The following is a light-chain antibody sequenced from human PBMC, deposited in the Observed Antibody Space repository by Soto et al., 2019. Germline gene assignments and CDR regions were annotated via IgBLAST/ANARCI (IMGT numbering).Light chain of an antibody. CDR1: SSDVGDENY. J-gene: IGLJ2*01. CDR2: EVS. CDR3: SSGVL. V-gene: IGLV2-14*01. Sequence: QSALTQPASVSGSPGQSITISCTGTSSDVGDENYVSWYQHHPGKAPKLMIYEVSNRPSGVSNRFSGSKSGNTASLTISGLQAEDEGEYYCSSGVLFGGGTKLTVL.